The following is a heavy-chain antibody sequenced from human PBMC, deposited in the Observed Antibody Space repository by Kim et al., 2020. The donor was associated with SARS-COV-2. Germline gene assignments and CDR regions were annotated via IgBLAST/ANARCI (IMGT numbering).Heavy chain of an antibody. J-gene: IGHJ6*02. D-gene: IGHD3-22*01. CDR3: ARVDYDSSGYNYYYYGMDV. CDR2: ISSSSSTI. CDR1: GFTFSSYS. V-gene: IGHV3-48*02. Sequence: GGSLRLSCAASGFTFSSYSMNWVRQAPGKGLEWVSYISSSSSTIYYADSVKGRFTISRDNAKNSLYLQMNSLRDEDTAVYYCARVDYDSSGYNYYYYGMDVWGQGTTVTVSS.